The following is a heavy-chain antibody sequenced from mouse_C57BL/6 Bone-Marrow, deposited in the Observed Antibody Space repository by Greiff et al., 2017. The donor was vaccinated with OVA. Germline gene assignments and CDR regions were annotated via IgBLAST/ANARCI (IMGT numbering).Heavy chain of an antibody. V-gene: IGHV1-62-2*01. D-gene: IGHD2-4*01. J-gene: IGHJ2*01. CDR2: FYPGSGSI. CDR3: ARHEGGYDYDGYYFDY. Sequence: QVQLQRSGAELVKPGASVKLSCKASGYTFTEYTIHWVKQRSGQGLEWIGWFYPGSGSIKYNEKFKDKATLTADKSSSTVYMELSRLTSEDSAVYFCARHEGGYDYDGYYFDYWGQGTTLTVSS. CDR1: GYTFTEYT.